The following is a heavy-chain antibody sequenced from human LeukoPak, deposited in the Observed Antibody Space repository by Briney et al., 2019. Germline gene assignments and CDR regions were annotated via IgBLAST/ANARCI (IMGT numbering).Heavy chain of an antibody. CDR2: IYYSGST. Sequence: PSETLSLTCTVSGGSISSYYWSWIRQPPGKGLEWIGYIYYSGSTNYNPSLKSRVTISVDTSKNQFSLKLSSVTAADTAVYYCARLSGRHAFDIWGQGTMVTVSS. V-gene: IGHV4-59*08. CDR3: ARLSGRHAFDI. J-gene: IGHJ3*02. CDR1: GGSISSYY.